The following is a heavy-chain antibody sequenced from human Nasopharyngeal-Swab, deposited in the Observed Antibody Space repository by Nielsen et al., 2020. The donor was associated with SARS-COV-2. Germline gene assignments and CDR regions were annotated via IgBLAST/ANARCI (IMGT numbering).Heavy chain of an antibody. CDR3: ARSDTAMVIDDY. J-gene: IGHJ4*02. V-gene: IGHV5-10-1*01. Sequence: KVSCKGSGYSFTSYWISWVRQMPGKGLEWMGRIDPSDSYTNYSPSFQGHVTISADKSISTAYLQWSSLKASDTAMYYCARSDTAMVIDDYWGQGTLVTVSS. CDR2: IDPSDSYT. CDR1: GYSFTSYW. D-gene: IGHD5-18*01.